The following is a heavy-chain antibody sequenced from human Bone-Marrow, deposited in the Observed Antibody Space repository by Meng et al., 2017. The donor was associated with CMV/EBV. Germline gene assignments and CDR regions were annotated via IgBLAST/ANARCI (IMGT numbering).Heavy chain of an antibody. J-gene: IGHJ5*02. CDR3: VRDADSRRWIDYYGWFDP. CDR2: IKRGGDVK. D-gene: IGHD3-3*01. V-gene: IGHV3-48*04. Sequence: GGSLRLSCAASGFTFGSHSMNWVRQAPGRGLEWVSYIKRGGDVKYYADSVKGRFTISRDNAGNSLYLQMNSLRAEDTGVYYCVRDADSRRWIDYYGWFDPWGQGTLVTVSS. CDR1: GFTFGSHS.